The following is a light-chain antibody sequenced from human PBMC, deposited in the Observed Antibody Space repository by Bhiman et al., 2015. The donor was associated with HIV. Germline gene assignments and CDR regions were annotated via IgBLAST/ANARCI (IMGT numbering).Light chain of an antibody. CDR1: SSNIGNNY. CDR2: DNN. CDR3: ATWDSSLSSV. Sequence: QSVLTQPPSVSAAPGQKVTISCSGSSSNIGNNYVSWYQQLPGTAPKLLIYDNNKRPSGIPDRFSGSKSGTSATLGITGLQTGDEADYYCATWDSSLSSVFGSGTKVTVL. J-gene: IGLJ1*01. V-gene: IGLV1-51*01.